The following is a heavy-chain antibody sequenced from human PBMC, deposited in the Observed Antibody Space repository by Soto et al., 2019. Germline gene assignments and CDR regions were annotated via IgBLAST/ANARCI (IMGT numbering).Heavy chain of an antibody. D-gene: IGHD2-2*01. CDR1: GGSFSGYY. CDR3: ARRGGPNIVVVPAAHNWFDP. J-gene: IGHJ5*02. V-gene: IGHV4-34*01. Sequence: QVQLQQWRAGLLKPSETLSLTCAVYGGSFSGYYWSWIRQPPGKGLEWIGEINHSGSTNYNPCLKRRLTLSLDTSKNQFSLSLSSVTAADTAVYYCARRGGPNIVVVPAAHNWFDPCGKVSLVSVSA. CDR2: INHSGST.